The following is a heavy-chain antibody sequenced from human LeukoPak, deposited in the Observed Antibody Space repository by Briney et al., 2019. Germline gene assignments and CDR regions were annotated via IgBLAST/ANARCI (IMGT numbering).Heavy chain of an antibody. Sequence: GGSLRLSCAASGFTVSTNYMNWVRQAPGKGLEWVTVVCYGGDTYYSDSVRGRFTISRDTSKNTLYLQMNSLRAEDTAVYYCASPGYCSGSICYSGYFQHWGQGTLVTVSS. CDR3: ASPGYCSGSICYSGYFQH. D-gene: IGHD2-15*01. CDR2: VCYGGDT. CDR1: GFTVSTNY. J-gene: IGHJ1*01. V-gene: IGHV3-53*01.